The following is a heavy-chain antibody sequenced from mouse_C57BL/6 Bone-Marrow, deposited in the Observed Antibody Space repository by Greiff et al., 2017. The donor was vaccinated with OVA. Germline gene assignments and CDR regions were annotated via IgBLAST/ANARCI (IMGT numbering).Heavy chain of an antibody. V-gene: IGHV8-8*01. CDR1: GFSLSTFGMG. Sequence: QVQLKESGPGILQPSQTLSLTCSFSGFSLSTFGMGVGWIRQPSGKGLEWLAHIWWDDDKYYNPALKSRLPISKDTSKNQVFLKIAKVDTAETATYYCARDDGYYLFAYWGQGTLVTVSA. J-gene: IGHJ3*01. D-gene: IGHD2-3*01. CDR3: ARDDGYYLFAY. CDR2: IWWDDDK.